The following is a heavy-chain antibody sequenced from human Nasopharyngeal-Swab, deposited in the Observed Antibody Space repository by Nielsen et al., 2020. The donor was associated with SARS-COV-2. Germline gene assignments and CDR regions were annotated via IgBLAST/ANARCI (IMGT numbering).Heavy chain of an antibody. CDR2: ISYDGSNK. J-gene: IGHJ4*02. V-gene: IGHV3-30-3*01. D-gene: IGHD3-10*01. CDR3: ARDRMWFGELFYFDY. CDR1: GFTFSSYA. Sequence: GGSLRLSCAASGFTFSSYAMHWVRQAPGKGLEWVAVISYDGSNKYYADSVKGRFTISRDNSKNTLYLQMNSLGAEDTAVYYCARDRMWFGELFYFDYWGQGTLVTVSS.